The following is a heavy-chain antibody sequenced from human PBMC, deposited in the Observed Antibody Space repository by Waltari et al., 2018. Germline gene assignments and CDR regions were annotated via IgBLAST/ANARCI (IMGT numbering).Heavy chain of an antibody. J-gene: IGHJ4*02. CDR3: ASLTDRGDYSGLRFDY. CDR2: SYYSGGT. Sequence: HLQLQESGPVLLKPSETLSLTFTVSGGSISSSSYYWVWIRQPPGKGLGWIGTSYYSGGTYNNPSRKGRVTKSVNTAKDQFALRLSSVIAAGTAVYYWASLTDRGDYSGLRFDYWGQGTLVTVSS. D-gene: IGHD4-17*01. V-gene: IGHV4-39*01. CDR1: GGSISSSSYY.